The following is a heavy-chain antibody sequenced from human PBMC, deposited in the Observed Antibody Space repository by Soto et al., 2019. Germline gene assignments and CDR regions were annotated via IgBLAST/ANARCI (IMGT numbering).Heavy chain of an antibody. CDR1: GLTVSSNY. D-gene: IGHD3-10*01. V-gene: IGHV3-66*01. Sequence: GGSLRLSCAASGLTVSSNYMSWVRQAPGKGLEWVSVIYSGGSTYYADSVKGRFTISRDNSKNTLYLQMNSLRAEDTAVYYCARGPGANAFDIWGQGTMVTVSS. CDR3: ARGPGANAFDI. CDR2: IYSGGST. J-gene: IGHJ3*02.